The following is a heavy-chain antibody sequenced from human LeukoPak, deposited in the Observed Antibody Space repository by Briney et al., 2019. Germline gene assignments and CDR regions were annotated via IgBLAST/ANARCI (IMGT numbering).Heavy chain of an antibody. V-gene: IGHV3-21*01. CDR1: GFTFSSYS. CDR3: ARDAYGSGWYGLDY. D-gene: IGHD6-19*01. Sequence: GGSLRLSCAASGFTFSSYSMNWVSQAPGKGLEWVSSISSSSSYIYYADSVKGRFTISRDNAKNSLYLQMNSLRAEDTAVYYCARDAYGSGWYGLDYWGQGTLVTASS. CDR2: ISSSSSYI. J-gene: IGHJ4*02.